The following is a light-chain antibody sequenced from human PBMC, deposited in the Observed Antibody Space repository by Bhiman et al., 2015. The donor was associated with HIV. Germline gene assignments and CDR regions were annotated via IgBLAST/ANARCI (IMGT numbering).Light chain of an antibody. CDR3: QAWDFTTAV. CDR2: QDK. V-gene: IGLV3-1*01. J-gene: IGLJ3*02. CDR1: ALPKKY. Sequence: SYELTQPPSVSVSPGQTARITCSGDALPKKYVYWYQQKPGRAPVVVIYQDKRRPSGIPERFSASTSGNAATLTISETQIMDEGDYYCQAWDFTTAVFGGGTRLTVL.